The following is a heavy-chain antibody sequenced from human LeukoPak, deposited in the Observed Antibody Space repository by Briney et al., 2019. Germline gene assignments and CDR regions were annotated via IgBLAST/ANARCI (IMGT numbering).Heavy chain of an antibody. V-gene: IGHV1-69*04. J-gene: IGHJ6*02. Sequence: SVKVSCKASGGTFSSYAISWVRQAPGQGLEWMGRIIPILGIANYAQKFQGRVTITADKSTSTAYMELSSLRSEDTAVYYCARVVVVPAAHSYYYYGMDVWGQETTVTVSS. D-gene: IGHD2-2*01. CDR2: IIPILGIA. CDR1: GGTFSSYA. CDR3: ARVVVVPAAHSYYYYGMDV.